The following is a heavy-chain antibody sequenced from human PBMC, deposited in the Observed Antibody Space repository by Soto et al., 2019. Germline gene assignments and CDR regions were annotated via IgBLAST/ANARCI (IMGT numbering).Heavy chain of an antibody. CDR2: MYYIGSI. D-gene: IGHD2-2*01. CDR3: ERVYQRVGRPFDS. J-gene: IGHJ4*02. V-gene: IGHV4-61*01. CDR1: GGSVSGGSYY. Sequence: PSETLSLTCTVSGGSVSGGSYYWSWIRQPPGKGLEWIGYMYYIGSINYNPSLKSRVTISVDTSKNQFSLRLTSVTAADTAMYYCERVYQRVGRPFDSWGQGTLVTVSS.